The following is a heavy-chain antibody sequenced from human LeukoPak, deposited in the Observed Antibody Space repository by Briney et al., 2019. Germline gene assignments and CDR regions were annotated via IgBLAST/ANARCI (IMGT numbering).Heavy chain of an antibody. CDR2: IYYSGSP. CDR3: ARRLANSSGHRDAFDI. V-gene: IGHV4-59*08. D-gene: IGHD6-19*01. CDR1: GGSISTYY. J-gene: IGHJ3*02. Sequence: SETLSLTCTVSGGSISTYYWNWIRQPPGKGLECIGYIYYSGSPSYNPSLRSRVTISVDTSKNQFSLKLSSVTAADTAVYYCARRLANSSGHRDAFDIWGQGTMVTVSS.